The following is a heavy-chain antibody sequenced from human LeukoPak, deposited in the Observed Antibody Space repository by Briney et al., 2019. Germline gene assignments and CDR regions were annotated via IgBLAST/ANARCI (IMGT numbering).Heavy chain of an antibody. D-gene: IGHD3-22*01. V-gene: IGHV3-74*01. Sequence: GGSLRLSCAASGFTFNSYWMHWVRQVPGKGLVWVSRINSDETTTWYADSVKGRFTISRDNAENTLYLQMNSLRAEDTAVYYCAREALLPHYDSSGYRYVVDAFDMWGQGTMVTVSS. CDR1: GFTFNSYW. CDR3: AREALLPHYDSSGYRYVVDAFDM. CDR2: INSDETTT. J-gene: IGHJ3*02.